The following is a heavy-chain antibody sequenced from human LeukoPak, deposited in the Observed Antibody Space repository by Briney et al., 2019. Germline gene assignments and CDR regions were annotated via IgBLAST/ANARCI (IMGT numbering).Heavy chain of an antibody. CDR3: ARDLRSTSFRYFDY. V-gene: IGHV1-18*01. D-gene: IGHD2-2*01. J-gene: IGHJ4*02. Sequence: ASVKVSCKASVYTFTSYGISWLRHAPGQGLEWIGWVSAYNGNTNYAQKLQGTVTMTTDTSKSTAYMELRSLRSDDPAVYYCARDLRSTSFRYFDYWGQGTLVPVSS. CDR1: VYTFTSYG. CDR2: VSAYNGNT.